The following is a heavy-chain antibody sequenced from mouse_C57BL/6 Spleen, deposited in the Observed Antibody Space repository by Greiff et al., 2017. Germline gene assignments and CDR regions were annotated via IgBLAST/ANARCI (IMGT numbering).Heavy chain of an antibody. V-gene: IGHV3-6*01. CDR1: GYSITSGYY. CDR3: ATRGYYSNTGGFAY. J-gene: IGHJ3*01. D-gene: IGHD2-5*01. CDR2: ISYDGSN. Sequence: EVQLQESGPGLVKPSQSLSLTCSVTGYSITSGYYWNWIRQFPGNKLEWMGYISYDGSNNYNPSLKNRISITRDTSKNQFFLKLNSVTTEDTATYYCATRGYYSNTGGFAYWGQGTLVTVSA.